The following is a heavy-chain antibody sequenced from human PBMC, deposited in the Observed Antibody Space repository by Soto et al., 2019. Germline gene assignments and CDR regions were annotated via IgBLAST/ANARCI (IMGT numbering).Heavy chain of an antibody. CDR2: IYYSGST. J-gene: IGHJ6*02. CDR3: AKWGSSKYGMDV. CDR1: GGSISSSSYY. D-gene: IGHD2-2*01. V-gene: IGHV4-39*01. Sequence: PSETLSLTCTVSGGSISSSSYYWGWIRQPPGKGLEWIGSIYYSGSTYYNPSLKSRVTISVDTSKNQFSLKLSSVTAADTAVYYCAKWGSSKYGMDVWGQGTTVTVYS.